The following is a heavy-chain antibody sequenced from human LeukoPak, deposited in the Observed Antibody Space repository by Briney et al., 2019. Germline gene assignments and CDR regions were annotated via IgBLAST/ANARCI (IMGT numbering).Heavy chain of an antibody. CDR3: AHRRESGNRLRYFDY. Sequence: SGPTLVNPTQTLTLTCTFSGFSLSTSGVGVGWIRQPPGKALEWLALIYWDDDKRYSPSLKSRLTITKDTSENQVVLTMTNMDPVDTATYYCAHRRESGNRLRYFDYWGQGTLVTVSS. D-gene: IGHD3-9*01. V-gene: IGHV2-5*02. CDR2: IYWDDDK. CDR1: GFSLSTSGVG. J-gene: IGHJ4*02.